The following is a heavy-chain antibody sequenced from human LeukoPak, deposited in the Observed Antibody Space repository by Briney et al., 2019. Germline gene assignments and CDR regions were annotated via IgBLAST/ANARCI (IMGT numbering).Heavy chain of an antibody. CDR2: IYYSGSI. Sequence: PSETLSLTCTVSGGSISSGSYYWSWIRQPPGKGLEWIGYIYYSGSIYYNPSLKSRVTISVDTSKNQFSLKLSSVTAADTAVYYCEAVATTFYYYYGMDVWGQGTTVTVSS. CDR3: EAVATTFYYYYGMDV. D-gene: IGHD5-12*01. V-gene: IGHV4-30-4*08. CDR1: GGSISSGSYY. J-gene: IGHJ6*02.